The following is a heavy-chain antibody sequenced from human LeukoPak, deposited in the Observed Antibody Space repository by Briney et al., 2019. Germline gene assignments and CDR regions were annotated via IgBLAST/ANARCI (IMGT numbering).Heavy chain of an antibody. V-gene: IGHV3-48*04. J-gene: IGHJ4*02. CDR1: GFTFSSYS. CDR3: ARSRLWFDY. D-gene: IGHD5-18*01. Sequence: GGSLRLSCAASGFTFSSYSMNWVRQAPGKGLEWVSYISSSGSTIYYADSVKGRFTISRDNAKNSLYLQMNSLRAEDTAVYYCARSRLWFDYWGQGTLVTVSS. CDR2: ISSSGSTI.